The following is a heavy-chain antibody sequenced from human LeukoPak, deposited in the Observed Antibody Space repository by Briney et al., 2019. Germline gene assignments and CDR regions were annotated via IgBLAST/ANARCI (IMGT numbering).Heavy chain of an antibody. CDR2: ISYDGSNK. V-gene: IGHV3-30*18. Sequence: GGSLRLSCAASGFTFSSYGMHWVRQAPGKGLEWVAVISYDGSNKYYADSVKGRFTISRDNSKNTLYLQMNSLRAEDTAVYYCAKVDSSGYYHIDYWGQGTLVTVSS. J-gene: IGHJ4*02. D-gene: IGHD3-22*01. CDR1: GFTFSSYG. CDR3: AKVDSSGYYHIDY.